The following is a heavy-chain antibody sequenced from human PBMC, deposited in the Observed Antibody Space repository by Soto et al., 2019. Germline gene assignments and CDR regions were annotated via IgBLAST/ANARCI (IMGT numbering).Heavy chain of an antibody. D-gene: IGHD2-21*02. CDR1: GESISSSSYY. V-gene: IGHV4-39*01. CDR2: IYYSGRT. CDR3: ARQRTTVVTQAYFDH. Sequence: SETLSLTCIVSGESISSSSYYWGWIRQSPGKGLEWIGSIYYSGRTYYNPSFKSRVTISIDTSKNQFSLKLSSVTATDTAVYYCARQRTTVVTQAYFDHWGQGALVTVSS. J-gene: IGHJ4*02.